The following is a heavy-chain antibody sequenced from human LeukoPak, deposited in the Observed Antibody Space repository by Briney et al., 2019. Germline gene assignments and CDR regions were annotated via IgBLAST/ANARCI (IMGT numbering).Heavy chain of an antibody. CDR1: GFTFSSYG. V-gene: IGHV3-30*02. CDR2: IRYDGSNK. D-gene: IGHD3-22*01. CDR3: AKARSGYMTALDY. J-gene: IGHJ4*02. Sequence: GGSLRLSCAASGFTFSSYGMHWVRQAPGKGLEWVAFIRYDGSNKYYADSVKGRFTISRDNSKNTLYLHVNSLRPEDTAVYYCAKARSGYMTALDYWGQGTLVTVSS.